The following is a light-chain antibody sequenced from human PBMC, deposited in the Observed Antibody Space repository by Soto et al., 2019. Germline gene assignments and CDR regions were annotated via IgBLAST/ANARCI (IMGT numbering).Light chain of an antibody. Sequence: DIQMTQSPSTLSASVGDRVTITCRASQSISTSLAWYQQKPGKAPKVLIYKASSLENGDPSRFSGSGSGTEFTLTISSRQPDDFATYYCQHCDSYWTFGQGTKVEIK. CDR2: KAS. V-gene: IGKV1-5*03. CDR3: QHCDSYWT. J-gene: IGKJ1*01. CDR1: QSISTS.